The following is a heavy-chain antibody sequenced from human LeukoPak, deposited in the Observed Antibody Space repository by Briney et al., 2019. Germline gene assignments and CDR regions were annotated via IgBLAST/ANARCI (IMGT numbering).Heavy chain of an antibody. V-gene: IGHV3-33*08. D-gene: IGHD2-2*01. CDR1: GFTFSSYS. CDR3: ARDLVPAAIAPTPYYYYYGMDV. CDR2: IWYDGSNK. J-gene: IGHJ6*02. Sequence: GGSLRLSCAASGFTFSSYSMNWVRQAPGKGLEWVAVIWYDGSNKYYADSVKGRFTISRDNSKNTLYLQMNSLRAEDTAVYYCARDLVPAAIAPTPYYYYYGMDVWGQGTTVTVSS.